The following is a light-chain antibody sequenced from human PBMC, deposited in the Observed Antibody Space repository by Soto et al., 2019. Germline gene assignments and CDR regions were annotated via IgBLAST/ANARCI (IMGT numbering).Light chain of an antibody. CDR2: DAS. V-gene: IGKV3D-20*01. CDR3: KQYGSSPIT. J-gene: IGKJ5*01. CDR1: QSVSSSY. Sequence: EIVLTLAPGALSLSPGEGAARSFRASQSVSSSYFAWYKQKPGLAPRLLIYDASSRATGIQDRFSGSGSGTDFTITISRMENEDFAVYYCKQYGSSPITGGQGTQREI.